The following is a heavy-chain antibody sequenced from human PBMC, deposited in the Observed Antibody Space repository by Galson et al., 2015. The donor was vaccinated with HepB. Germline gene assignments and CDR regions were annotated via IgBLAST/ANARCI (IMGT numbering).Heavy chain of an antibody. Sequence: SLRLSCAVSGFNFNNAWISWVRQAPGKGLEGVGRIKGSSDGGTTDYTVPVKGRFTISRDDSKNTVYLQMNSLKTEDTAVYYCTTGGGTSDYWGQGTLVTVSS. CDR3: TTGGGTSDY. CDR2: IKGSSDGGTT. J-gene: IGHJ4*02. V-gene: IGHV3-15*01. CDR1: GFNFNNAW.